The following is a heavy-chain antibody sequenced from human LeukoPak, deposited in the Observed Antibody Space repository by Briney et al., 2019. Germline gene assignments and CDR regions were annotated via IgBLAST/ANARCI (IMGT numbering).Heavy chain of an antibody. J-gene: IGHJ4*02. CDR2: ISSSSSYI. D-gene: IGHD3-22*01. CDR1: GFTFSSYS. V-gene: IGHV3-21*01. Sequence: PGGSLRLSCAASGFTFSSYSMNWVRQAPGKGLEWVSSISSSSSYIYYADSVKGRFTISRDNAKTSLFLQMSSLRADDTAVYYCARNRDFYDSSCSVPLDYWGQGILVTVSS. CDR3: ARNRDFYDSSCSVPLDY.